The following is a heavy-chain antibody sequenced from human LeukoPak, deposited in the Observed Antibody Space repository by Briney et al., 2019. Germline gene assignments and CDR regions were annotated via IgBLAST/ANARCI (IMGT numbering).Heavy chain of an antibody. CDR1: GYTFTSYN. CDR3: ARTGYSYDYYY. Sequence: ASVKVSCKASGYTFTSYNMHWVRQAPGQGLEWMGTINPSGGSASYAQKFQGRVTMTRDTSTSTVYMELSSLRFEDTAVYYCARTGYSYDYYYWGQGTLVTV. V-gene: IGHV1-46*01. J-gene: IGHJ4*02. D-gene: IGHD5-18*01. CDR2: INPSGGSA.